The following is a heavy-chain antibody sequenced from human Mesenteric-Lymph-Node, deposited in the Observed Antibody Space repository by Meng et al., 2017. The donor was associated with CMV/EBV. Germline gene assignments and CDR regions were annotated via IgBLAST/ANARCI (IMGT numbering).Heavy chain of an antibody. CDR2: ISSSGSTI. D-gene: IGHD4-23*01. J-gene: IGHJ4*02. Sequence: GESLKISCVASGLTFSNYAMHWVRQAPGKGLEWVSYISSSGSTIYYTDSVKGRFTISRDNAKNSLYLQMNSLRAEDTAVYYCARALRWPGDYWGQGTLVTVSS. CDR1: GLTFSNYA. V-gene: IGHV3-48*04. CDR3: ARALRWPGDY.